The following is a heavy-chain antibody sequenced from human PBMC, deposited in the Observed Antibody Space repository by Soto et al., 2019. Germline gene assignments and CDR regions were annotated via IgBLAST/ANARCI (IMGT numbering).Heavy chain of an antibody. D-gene: IGHD6-13*01. J-gene: IGHJ1*01. Sequence: PSETLSFTCAVYCGSFSGSYWTWIRQPPGKGLEWSGEINHSANTNYNPSLKSRVTISVDTSKNQLFLNLSSVTAADTAMYYCARHHVRDWTIAGAAEFWGQGTLGTVSS. CDR2: INHSANT. CDR1: CGSFSGSY. CDR3: ARHHVRDWTIAGAAEF. V-gene: IGHV4-34*01.